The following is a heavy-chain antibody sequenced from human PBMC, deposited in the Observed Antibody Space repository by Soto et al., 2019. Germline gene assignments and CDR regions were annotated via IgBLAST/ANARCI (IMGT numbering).Heavy chain of an antibody. J-gene: IGHJ4*02. Sequence: EVQLVESGGGLVQPGGSLRLSCAASGFTFSSSWMHWVRQPPGKGLVWVSRINSDGSTTNYADSVKGRFTISRDNAKNTLYLQMNSRRAEDTAVYYCARRPTGWYGYDYWGQGTLVIVSS. V-gene: IGHV3-74*01. CDR1: GFTFSSSW. CDR2: INSDGSTT. CDR3: ARRPTGWYGYDY. D-gene: IGHD6-19*01.